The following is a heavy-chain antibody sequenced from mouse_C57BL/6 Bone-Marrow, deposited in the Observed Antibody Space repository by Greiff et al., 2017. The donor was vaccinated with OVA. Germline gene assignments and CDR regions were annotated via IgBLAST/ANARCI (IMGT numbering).Heavy chain of an antibody. Sequence: EVKLQQSGAELVKPGASVKLSCTASGFNIKDYYMHWVKQRTEQGLEWIGRIDPEDGETKYAPKFKGKATITADTSSNTAYLQLSSLTSEDTAVYYCASTGLLLRYYYFDYWGQGTTLTVSS. CDR1: GFNIKDYY. J-gene: IGHJ2*01. D-gene: IGHD1-1*01. V-gene: IGHV14-2*01. CDR2: IDPEDGET. CDR3: ASTGLLLRYYYFDY.